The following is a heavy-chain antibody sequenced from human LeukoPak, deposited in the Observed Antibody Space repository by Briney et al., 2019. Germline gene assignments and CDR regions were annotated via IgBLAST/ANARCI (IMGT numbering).Heavy chain of an antibody. CDR3: ARVLYYDILTGYPYYYYMDV. V-gene: IGHV1-69*05. D-gene: IGHD3-9*01. J-gene: IGHJ6*03. CDR1: GGTFSSYA. CDR2: IIPIFGTA. Sequence: SVKVSCKASGGTFSSYATSWVRQAPGQGLEWMGGIIPIFGTANYAQKFQGRVTITTDESTSTAYMELSSLRSEDTAVYYCARVLYYDILTGYPYYYYMDVWGKGTTVTVSS.